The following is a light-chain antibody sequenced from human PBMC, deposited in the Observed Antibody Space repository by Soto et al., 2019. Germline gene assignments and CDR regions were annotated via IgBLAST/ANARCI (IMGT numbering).Light chain of an antibody. J-gene: IGLJ1*01. CDR1: SSDIGSYKL. Sequence: QSALTQPASVSGSTGQSITISCTGTSSDIGSYKLVSWYQQHPGKVPKLMIYEVTKRPSGVSDRFSGSKSGSTASLIISRLQTEDEADYYCVSFTSSTTYVFGSGTKLTVL. CDR3: VSFTSSTTYV. V-gene: IGLV2-14*02. CDR2: EVT.